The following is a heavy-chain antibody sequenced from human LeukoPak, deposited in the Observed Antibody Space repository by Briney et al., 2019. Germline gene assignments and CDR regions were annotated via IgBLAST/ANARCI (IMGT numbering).Heavy chain of an antibody. CDR2: ISYDGSNK. J-gene: IGHJ5*02. CDR3: ATSLDSNVLLWFGESLGGPNWFDP. Sequence: GRSLRLSSAASGFTFSSYAMHWVRQAPGKGLEWVAVISYDGSNKYYADSVKGRFTISRDNSKNTLYLQMNSLRAEDTAVYYCATSLDSNVLLWFGESLGGPNWFDPWGQGTLVTVSS. CDR1: GFTFSSYA. V-gene: IGHV3-30-3*01. D-gene: IGHD3-10*01.